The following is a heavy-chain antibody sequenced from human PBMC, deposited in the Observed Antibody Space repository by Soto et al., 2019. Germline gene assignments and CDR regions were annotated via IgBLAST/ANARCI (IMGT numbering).Heavy chain of an antibody. D-gene: IGHD2-2*01. Sequence: SETLSLTCTVSGGSISSYYWSWIRQPAGKGLEWIGRIYTSGSTNYNPSLKSRVTMSVDTSENQFSLKLSSVTAADTAVYYCARACSSNSCYDVFDYWGQGTLVTVSS. V-gene: IGHV4-4*07. J-gene: IGHJ4*02. CDR2: IYTSGST. CDR1: GGSISSYY. CDR3: ARACSSNSCYDVFDY.